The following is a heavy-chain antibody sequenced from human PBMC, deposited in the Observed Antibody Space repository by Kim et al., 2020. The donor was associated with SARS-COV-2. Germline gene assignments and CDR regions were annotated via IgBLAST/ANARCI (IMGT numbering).Heavy chain of an antibody. CDR2: INAGNGKP. V-gene: IGHV1-3*01. D-gene: IGHD2-2*01. CDR1: GFTFTNYV. CDR3: GRGEIGYCSSTTCSDAFDI. Sequence: ASVKVSCKASGFTFTNYVIHWVRQAPGQRLEWMGWINAGNGKPKYSQKCQGRVTITRDSSARAAYMELSSLRSEDTAIYYCGRGEIGYCSSTTCSDAFDIWGHGTMVTVSS. J-gene: IGHJ3*02.